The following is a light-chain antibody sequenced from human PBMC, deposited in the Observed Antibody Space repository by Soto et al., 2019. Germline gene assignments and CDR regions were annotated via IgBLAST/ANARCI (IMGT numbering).Light chain of an antibody. CDR3: CSYAGTYSYV. CDR1: SSDVGAYNY. V-gene: IGLV2-11*01. CDR2: DVS. Sequence: QSALTQPRSVSGSPGQSVTISCTGTSSDVGAYNYVSWYQQHPGKAPKFMIYDVSKRPSGVPDRFSGSKSGNTASLTISGLKAEAEADYYCCSYAGTYSYVFGTGTKVTV. J-gene: IGLJ1*01.